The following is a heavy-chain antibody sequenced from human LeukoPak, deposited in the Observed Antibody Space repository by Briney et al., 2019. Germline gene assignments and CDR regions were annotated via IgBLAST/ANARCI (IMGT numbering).Heavy chain of an antibody. Sequence: SVKVSCKASGFTFTRSAMQWVRQARGQRLEWIGWIVVGSGNTKYAQKFQERVTITRDMSTGTAYMELSSLRSEDTAVYYCAASGFGFGELPSYFYYYMDVWGKGTTVTISS. CDR3: AASGFGFGELPSYFYYYMDV. V-gene: IGHV1-58*02. D-gene: IGHD3-10*01. CDR1: GFTFTRSA. J-gene: IGHJ6*03. CDR2: IVVGSGNT.